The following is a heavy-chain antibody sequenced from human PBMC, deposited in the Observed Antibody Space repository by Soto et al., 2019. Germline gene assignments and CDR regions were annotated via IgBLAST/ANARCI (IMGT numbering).Heavy chain of an antibody. J-gene: IGHJ5*02. CDR1: GSSISGFY. Sequence: XETRSLTCTVSGSSISGFYWSWIRKSAGKGLEWIGRIYATGTTDYNPSLKSRVMMSVDTSKKQFSLKLRSVTAADTAVYYCVRDGTKTLRDWFDPWGQGISFTVSS. CDR3: VRDGTKTLRDWFDP. V-gene: IGHV4-4*07. D-gene: IGHD1-1*01. CDR2: IYATGTT.